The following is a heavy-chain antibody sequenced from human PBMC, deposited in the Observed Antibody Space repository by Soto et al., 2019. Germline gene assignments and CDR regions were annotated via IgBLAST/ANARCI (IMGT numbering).Heavy chain of an antibody. V-gene: IGHV1-69*01. CDR1: GGTFSSYA. Sequence: QVQLVQSGAEVKKPGSSVKVSCKASGGTFSSYAISWVRQAPGQGLEWMGGIIPIFGTANYAQKFQGRVTIPADESTSTAYMELSSLRSEDTAVYYCARDNPGIAVAISWFDPWGQGTLVTVSS. CDR2: IIPIFGTA. J-gene: IGHJ5*02. CDR3: ARDNPGIAVAISWFDP. D-gene: IGHD6-19*01.